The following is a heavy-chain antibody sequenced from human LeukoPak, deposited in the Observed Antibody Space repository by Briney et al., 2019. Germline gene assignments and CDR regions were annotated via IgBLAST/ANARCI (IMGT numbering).Heavy chain of an antibody. CDR2: INWNGGST. J-gene: IGHJ4*02. CDR3: ARDLNWETY. CDR1: GFTFDDYG. D-gene: IGHD7-27*01. Sequence: GGSLRLSCAASGFTFDDYGLTWVRQAPGKGLEWVSIINWNGGSTAYADSVKGRFTISRDNAKNSLYLQMNSLRAEDTAVYYCARDLNWETYWGQGTLVSVSS. V-gene: IGHV3-20*04.